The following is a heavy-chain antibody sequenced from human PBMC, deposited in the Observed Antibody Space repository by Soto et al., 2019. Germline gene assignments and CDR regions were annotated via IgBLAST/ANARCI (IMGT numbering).Heavy chain of an antibody. CDR3: AREDLVGPTTFLDYYYGMDV. CDR2: ISAYNGNT. CDR1: GYTFTSYG. D-gene: IGHD1-26*01. Sequence: QVQLVQSGAEVKKPGASVKVSCKASGYTFTSYGISWVRQAPGQGLEWMGWISAYNGNTNYAQKAQGRVTMATDTSTSTAYMELRSLTSDDTAVYFCAREDLVGPTTFLDYYYGMDVWGQGTTVTVSS. J-gene: IGHJ6*02. V-gene: IGHV1-18*04.